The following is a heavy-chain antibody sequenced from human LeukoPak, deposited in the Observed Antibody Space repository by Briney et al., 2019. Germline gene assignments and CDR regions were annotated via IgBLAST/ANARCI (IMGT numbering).Heavy chain of an antibody. CDR1: GGSISSSSYY. CDR2: IYYSGST. Sequence: SETLFLTCTVSGGSISSSSYYLGWVRQPPGKGLEWIGSIYYSGSTYYNPSLKSRVTISVDTSKNQFSLKLSSVTAADTAVYYCARQGYYDFWSGQHDYWGQGTLVTVSS. CDR3: ARQGYYDFWSGQHDY. J-gene: IGHJ4*02. D-gene: IGHD3-3*01. V-gene: IGHV4-39*01.